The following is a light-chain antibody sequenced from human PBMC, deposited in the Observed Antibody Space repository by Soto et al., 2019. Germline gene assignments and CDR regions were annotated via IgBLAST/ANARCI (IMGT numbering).Light chain of an antibody. Sequence: EVVMTQSPDTLSVSPGERATLSCRASQSVSSNLAWYQQKPGQAPRILMYDASTRATGISARFSGSGSGTEFTLTISSLQSEDFAVYYCQQYHNWPITFGQGTRLEIK. V-gene: IGKV3-15*01. CDR3: QQYHNWPIT. CDR1: QSVSSN. CDR2: DAS. J-gene: IGKJ5*01.